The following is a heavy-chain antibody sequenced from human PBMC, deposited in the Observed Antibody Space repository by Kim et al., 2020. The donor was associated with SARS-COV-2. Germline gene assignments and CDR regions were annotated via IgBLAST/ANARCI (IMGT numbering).Heavy chain of an antibody. D-gene: IGHD5-12*01. V-gene: IGHV1-3*01. Sequence: TKSSRRFQGRATFTRDTSANTAYMDLSSLRSEDTAIYYCARSEQVAFAYWGQGALVTVSS. CDR3: ARSEQVAFAY. CDR2: T. J-gene: IGHJ4*02.